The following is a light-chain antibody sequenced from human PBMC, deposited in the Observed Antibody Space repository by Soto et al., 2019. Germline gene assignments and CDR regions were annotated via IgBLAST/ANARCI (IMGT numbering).Light chain of an antibody. J-gene: IGLJ1*01. CDR2: DVS. CDR3: CSYAGSYTYV. CDR1: SSDVGGYNY. V-gene: IGLV2-11*01. Sequence: QSALTQPRSVSGSPGQSVTISCTGTSSDVGGYNYVSWYQQHPGKAPNLMIYDVSKRPSGVPDRFSGSKSGNTASLTISGLQAEDEADYYCCSYAGSYTYVFGTRTKVTVL.